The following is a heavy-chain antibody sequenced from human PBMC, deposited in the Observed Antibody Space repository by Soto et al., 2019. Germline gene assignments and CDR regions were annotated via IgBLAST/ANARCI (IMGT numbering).Heavy chain of an antibody. CDR3: AREDTVGTNYYYGVDV. Sequence: QEQLVESGGGVVQPGRSLRLSCAASGFIFSSYGMHWVRQSPGKGLEWVALISYDGSEKYYADSVKGRFTISRDNSEKTHYLQMNSLRPEDTAVYYCAREDTVGTNYYYGVDVWGQGTTVTVSS. D-gene: IGHD1-1*01. V-gene: IGHV3-30-3*01. CDR2: ISYDGSEK. CDR1: GFIFSSYG. J-gene: IGHJ6*02.